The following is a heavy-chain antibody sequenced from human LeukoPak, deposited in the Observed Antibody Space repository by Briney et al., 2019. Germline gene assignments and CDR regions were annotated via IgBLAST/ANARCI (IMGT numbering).Heavy chain of an antibody. CDR2: ISSRSSYI. Sequence: GGSLRLSCAASGFTFSTYTMNWVRQAPGKGLEWVSSISSRSSYIYYADSVKGRFTISRDNAKNSLYLQMNSLRAEDTAVYYCAKVTYGSGTYGAFDSWGQGTLVTVSS. CDR3: AKVTYGSGTYGAFDS. V-gene: IGHV3-21*04. J-gene: IGHJ4*02. D-gene: IGHD3-10*01. CDR1: GFTFSTYT.